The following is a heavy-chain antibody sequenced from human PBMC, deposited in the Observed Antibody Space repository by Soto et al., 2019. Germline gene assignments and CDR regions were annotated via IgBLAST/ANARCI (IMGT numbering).Heavy chain of an antibody. V-gene: IGHV3-33*01. CDR3: ARWGDGRRLDF. CDR2: IWYDGSEK. CDR1: GFTFSSHG. Sequence: QVQLVESGGRVVQPGKSLRLSCAASGFTFSSHGMHWVRQAPGKGLEWVAVIWYDGSEKYYADSVRGRFTISRDNSKNTMFLQMNSLRGEDTAVYHCARWGDGRRLDFWGQGTLVSVSS. D-gene: IGHD3-16*01. J-gene: IGHJ4*02.